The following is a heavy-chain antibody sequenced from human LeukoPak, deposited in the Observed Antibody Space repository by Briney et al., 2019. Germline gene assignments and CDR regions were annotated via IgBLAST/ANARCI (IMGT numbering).Heavy chain of an antibody. D-gene: IGHD1-1*01. CDR1: GDSISNPYY. Sequence: SETLSLTCTVSGDSISNPYYWGWIRQPPGKGQEWIGSISHSGSTFYTPSLRSRVTISLDTSKNQFSLKLNSVTAADTAVYYCARDTWKDYYYYFMDVWGKGTTVTVSS. CDR3: ARDTWKDYYYYFMDV. J-gene: IGHJ6*03. CDR2: ISHSGST. V-gene: IGHV4-38-2*02.